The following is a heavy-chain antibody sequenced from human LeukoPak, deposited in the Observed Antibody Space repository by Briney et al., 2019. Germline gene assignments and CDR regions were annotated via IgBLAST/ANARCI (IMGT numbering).Heavy chain of an antibody. D-gene: IGHD6-19*01. V-gene: IGHV3-23*01. CDR3: AKDARRSSGWWFFDH. Sequence: GGSLRLSCAASGFTFSSHAMSWVRQVPGKGLEWVSGISGGGGSTHYADSVKGRFTLSRDNSKNTLYLQMNSLRAEDTAVYYCAKDARRSSGWWFFDHWGQGTLVTVSS. CDR1: GFTFSSHA. CDR2: ISGGGGST. J-gene: IGHJ4*02.